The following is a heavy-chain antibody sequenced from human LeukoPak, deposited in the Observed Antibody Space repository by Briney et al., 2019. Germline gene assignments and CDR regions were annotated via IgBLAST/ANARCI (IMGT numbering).Heavy chain of an antibody. Sequence: GGSLRLSCAASGFTFNNYAMTWVPQTPGMGREWVTVTSGSGGSTYYADSVKGRFTISRDNCKNTLYLQMNSLRAEDTAVYYCAKGGDSSGYYYYFDYWGQGTLVTVSS. J-gene: IGHJ4*02. CDR1: GFTFNNYA. CDR3: AKGGDSSGYYYYFDY. V-gene: IGHV3-23*01. D-gene: IGHD3-22*01. CDR2: TSGSGGST.